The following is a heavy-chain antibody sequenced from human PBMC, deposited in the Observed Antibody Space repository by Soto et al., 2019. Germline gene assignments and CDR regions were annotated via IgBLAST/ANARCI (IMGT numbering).Heavy chain of an antibody. D-gene: IGHD5-12*01. J-gene: IGHJ6*02. CDR1: GGTFSSYA. CDR3: ARAYAVATVYYYGMDV. V-gene: IGHV1-69*13. CDR2: IIPIFGTA. Sequence: SVKVSCKASGGTFSSYAISWVRQAPGQGLEWMGGIIPIFGTANYAQKFQGRVTITADESTSTAYMELSSLRSEDTAVYYCARAYAVATVYYYGMDVWGQGTTVTVSS.